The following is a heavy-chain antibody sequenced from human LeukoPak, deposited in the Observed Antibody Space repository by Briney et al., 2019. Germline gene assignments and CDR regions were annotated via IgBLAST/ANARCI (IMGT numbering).Heavy chain of an antibody. Sequence: PSETLSLTCTVSGGSISNYYWTWIRQPPGKGLEWIGFIYDTDTTNYNPSLKSRVTISVDTSKNQFSLKLSSVTAADTAVYYCARLLAAAKTDYFDYWGQGILVTVSS. CDR3: ARLLAAAKTDYFDY. V-gene: IGHV4-59*08. D-gene: IGHD6-13*01. CDR2: IYDTDTT. CDR1: GGSISNYY. J-gene: IGHJ4*02.